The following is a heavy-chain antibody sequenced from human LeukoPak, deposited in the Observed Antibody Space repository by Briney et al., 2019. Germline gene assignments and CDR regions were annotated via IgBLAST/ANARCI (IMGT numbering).Heavy chain of an antibody. J-gene: IGHJ4*02. CDR3: ASSEGLPYYFDY. Sequence: SETLSLTCTVSGGSISSFYWSWFYWSWIRQPPGKGLEWIGYIYFSGSTNYNPSLKSRVTISVDTSKNQFSLKLSSVTAADTAVYYCASSEGLPYYFDYWGQGTLVTVSS. CDR1: GGSISS. CDR2: IYFSGST. D-gene: IGHD3-10*01. V-gene: IGHV4-61*08.